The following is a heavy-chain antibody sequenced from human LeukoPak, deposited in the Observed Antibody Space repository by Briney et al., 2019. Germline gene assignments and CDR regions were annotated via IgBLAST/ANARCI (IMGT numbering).Heavy chain of an antibody. CDR3: AKDRSDYFDY. D-gene: IGHD3-10*01. J-gene: IGHJ4*02. V-gene: IGHV3-30*02. Sequence: GGSLRLSCAASGFTFSSYAMHWVRQAPGKGLEWVAFIRYDGSNKYYADSVKGRFTISRDNSKNTLYLQMNSLRAEDTAVYYCAKDRSDYFDYWGQGTLVTVSS. CDR1: GFTFSSYA. CDR2: IRYDGSNK.